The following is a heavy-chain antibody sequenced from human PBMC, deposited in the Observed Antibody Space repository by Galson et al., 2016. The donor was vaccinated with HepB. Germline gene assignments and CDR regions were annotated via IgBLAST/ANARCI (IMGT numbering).Heavy chain of an antibody. J-gene: IGHJ4*02. V-gene: IGHV1-46*01. Sequence: SVKVSCKASGYTFTRYYIHWVRQAPGQGLEWMGIINPTGGSTKDTPKFQGRVTMTRDTSTSTVYMELRSLRADDTAMYYCARVGNYVPMFFEYFGQGTLGTVSS. CDR2: INPTGGST. CDR1: GYTFTRYY. CDR3: ARVGNYVPMFFEY. D-gene: IGHD1-7*01.